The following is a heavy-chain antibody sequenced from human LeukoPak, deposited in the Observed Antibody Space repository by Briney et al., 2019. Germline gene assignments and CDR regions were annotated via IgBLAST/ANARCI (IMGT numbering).Heavy chain of an antibody. Sequence: GGSLRLSCAASGFTFNSYAMGWVRQAPGKGLEWVSTISSSGGTTHYADSVKGRFTISRDNSKHTLDLQMNSLRAEDTAVYYCAKIGNGFDFDYWGQGTLVTVSS. D-gene: IGHD3-22*01. CDR3: AKIGNGFDFDY. CDR1: GFTFNSYA. V-gene: IGHV3-23*01. CDR2: ISSSGGTT. J-gene: IGHJ4*02.